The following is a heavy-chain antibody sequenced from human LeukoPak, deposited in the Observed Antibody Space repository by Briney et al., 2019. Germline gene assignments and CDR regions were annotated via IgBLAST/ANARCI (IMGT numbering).Heavy chain of an antibody. D-gene: IGHD6-13*01. V-gene: IGHV3-23*01. CDR3: AKDHFSSWTAGSSWPNNFDY. CDR1: GFTFSSYA. J-gene: IGHJ4*02. Sequence: GGSLRLSCEASGFTFSSYAMSWVRQLPGKGLEWVSAISGGGGGTYYVDSVKGRFTISRDNSKNTLYLHMSSLRAGDTAVYYCAKDHFSSWTAGSSWPNNFDYWGQGTLVTVSS. CDR2: ISGGGGGT.